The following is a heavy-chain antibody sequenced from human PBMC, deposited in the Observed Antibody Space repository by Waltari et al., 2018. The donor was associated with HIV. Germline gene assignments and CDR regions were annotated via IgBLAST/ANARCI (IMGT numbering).Heavy chain of an antibody. J-gene: IGHJ4*02. CDR3: VRDDPGYEPIDY. D-gene: IGHD2-2*01. CDR2: ISRDNRES. V-gene: IGHV3-21*02. CDR1: GFPFSRYT. Sequence: VRLMESGGGLVEPGGSLTISCAASGFPFSRYTMNWIRHIPGKGLEWLDSISRDNRESYYIDSIKGRFTISRDNAANSVFLHMDRLRVDDTAQYFCVRDDPGYEPIDYWGRGTRVTVSS.